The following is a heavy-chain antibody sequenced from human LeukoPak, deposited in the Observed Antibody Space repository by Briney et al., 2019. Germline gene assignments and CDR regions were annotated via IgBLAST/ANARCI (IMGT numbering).Heavy chain of an antibody. Sequence: SETLSLTCTVSGGSISSYYWSWIRQPPGKGLEWIGYIYYSGSTNYNPSLKSRVTISVDASKNQFSLKLSSVTAADTAVYYCARETNGDVVYYYYYYMDVWGKGTTVTVSS. V-gene: IGHV4-59*12. CDR2: IYYSGST. J-gene: IGHJ6*03. CDR3: ARETNGDVVYYYYYYMDV. CDR1: GGSISSYY. D-gene: IGHD2-15*01.